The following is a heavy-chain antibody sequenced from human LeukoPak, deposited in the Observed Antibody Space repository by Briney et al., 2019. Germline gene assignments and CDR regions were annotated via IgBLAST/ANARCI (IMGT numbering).Heavy chain of an antibody. J-gene: IGHJ4*02. Sequence: EGSLRLSCAASGFTFSSYAMSWVRQAPGKGLEWVSAISGSGGSTYYADSVKGRFTISRDNVENSLSLQMNDLRVEDTAVYYCARDSFASYDYWGQGTLVTVSP. CDR3: ARDSFASYDY. CDR1: GFTFSSYA. V-gene: IGHV3-23*01. D-gene: IGHD2-2*01. CDR2: ISGSGGST.